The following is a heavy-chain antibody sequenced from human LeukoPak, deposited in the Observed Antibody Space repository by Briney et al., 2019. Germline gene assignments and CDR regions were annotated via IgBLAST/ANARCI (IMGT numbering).Heavy chain of an antibody. D-gene: IGHD1-26*01. Sequence: GASVKDSCKASGYTFTSYAISWVRQAPGQGLEWIGGIIPIFGTANYAQKFQGRVTITADESTSTAYMELSSLRSDDTAVYYCARLIVGATTRRMAKYAFDIWGQGTVVTVSS. CDR2: IIPIFGTA. J-gene: IGHJ3*02. CDR1: GYTFTSYA. CDR3: ARLIVGATTRRMAKYAFDI. V-gene: IGHV1-69*13.